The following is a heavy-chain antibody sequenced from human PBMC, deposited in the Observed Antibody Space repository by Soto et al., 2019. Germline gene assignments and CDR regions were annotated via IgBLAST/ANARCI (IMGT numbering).Heavy chain of an antibody. V-gene: IGHV4-31*03. J-gene: IGHJ4*02. CDR1: GGYINSGGYY. CDR3: ARGYRQSGYSSSWVFDY. Sequence: QVQLRESGPGLVKPSQTLSLTCTVSGGYINSGGYYWNWIRQHPGKSLEWIGYMYYGWSTYYNPFLRSRVIISADTAENHFSLKLSSVTAADTAVYFCARGYRQSGYSSSWVFDYWGQGTLFNVSS. D-gene: IGHD6-13*01. CDR2: MYYGWST.